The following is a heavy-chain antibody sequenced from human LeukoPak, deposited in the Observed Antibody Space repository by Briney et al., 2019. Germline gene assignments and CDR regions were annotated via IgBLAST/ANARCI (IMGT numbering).Heavy chain of an antibody. J-gene: IGHJ4*02. CDR1: GYTFTSYG. D-gene: IGHD2-15*01. CDR2: ISAYNGNT. Sequence: ASVKVSCKASGYTFTSYGISWVRQAPRQGLEWMGWISAYNGNTNYAQKLQGRVTMTTDASTSTAYMELRSLRSDDTAVYYCARDRVHCSGGSCYSSYFDYWGQGTLVTVSS. CDR3: ARDRVHCSGGSCYSSYFDY. V-gene: IGHV1-18*01.